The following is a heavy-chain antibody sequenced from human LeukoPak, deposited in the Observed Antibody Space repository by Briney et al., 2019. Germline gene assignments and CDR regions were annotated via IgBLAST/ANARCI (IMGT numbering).Heavy chain of an antibody. CDR1: GYSFTNYW. Sequence: GESLKISCKGSGYSFTNYWIGWVRQMPGKGLEWMGIVYPGDSDTRYSPSFQGQVIISADKSINTAYLQWSSLKASDTGIYYCARRSGARSAAVAADYWGQGTLVTVSS. J-gene: IGHJ4*02. V-gene: IGHV5-51*01. D-gene: IGHD6-19*01. CDR3: ARRSGARSAAVAADY. CDR2: VYPGDSDT.